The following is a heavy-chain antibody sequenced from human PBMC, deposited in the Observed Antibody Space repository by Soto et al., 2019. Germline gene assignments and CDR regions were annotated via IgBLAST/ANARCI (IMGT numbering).Heavy chain of an antibody. CDR1: GGSISSSSYY. J-gene: IGHJ4*02. Sequence: QLQLQESGPGLVKPSETLSLTCTVSGGSISSSSYYWGWIRQPPGKGLEWIGSIYYSGSTYYNPSLKSRVTISVDTSKNQFSLKLSSVTAADTAVYYCARHPPIPSSPYGSGSFHFDYWGQGTLVTVSS. CDR2: IYYSGST. CDR3: ARHPPIPSSPYGSGSFHFDY. V-gene: IGHV4-39*01. D-gene: IGHD3-10*01.